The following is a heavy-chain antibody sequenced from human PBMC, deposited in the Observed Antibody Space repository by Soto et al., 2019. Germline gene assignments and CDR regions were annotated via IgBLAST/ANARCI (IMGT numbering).Heavy chain of an antibody. CDR3: AIFGRYDSSGYDY. CDR1: GFTFSSYG. Sequence: PGGSLRLSCAASGFTFSSYGMHWVRQAPGKGLEWVAVISYDGSNKYYADSVKGRFTISRDNSKNTLYLQMNSLRAEDTAVYYCAIFGRYDSSGYDYWGQGTLVTVSS. V-gene: IGHV3-30*03. D-gene: IGHD3-22*01. J-gene: IGHJ4*02. CDR2: ISYDGSNK.